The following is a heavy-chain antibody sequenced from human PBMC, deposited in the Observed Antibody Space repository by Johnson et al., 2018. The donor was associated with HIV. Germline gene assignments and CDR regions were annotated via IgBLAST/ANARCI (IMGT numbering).Heavy chain of an antibody. D-gene: IGHD6-6*01. J-gene: IGHJ3*02. Sequence: QVQLVESGGGVVQPGRSLRLSCAASGFTFSSYAMHWVRQAPGKGLEWVAVISYDGSNKYYADSVKGRFTISRDNAKNSLYLQMNSLRAEDTALYSCANLYSSSSDAFDIWGQGTMVTVSS. CDR1: GFTFSSYA. CDR3: ANLYSSSSDAFDI. V-gene: IGHV3-30*04. CDR2: ISYDGSNK.